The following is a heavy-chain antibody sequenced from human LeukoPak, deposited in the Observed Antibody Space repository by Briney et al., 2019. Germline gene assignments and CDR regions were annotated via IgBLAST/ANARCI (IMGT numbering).Heavy chain of an antibody. J-gene: IGHJ4*02. V-gene: IGHV3-21*01. CDR3: ARSIVGATPFDY. D-gene: IGHD1-26*01. CDR2: ISSSSSYT. CDR1: GFTFSSYS. Sequence: GGSLRLSCAASGFTFSSYSMNWVRQAPGKGLECVSSISSSSSYTYYADSVKGRFTISRDNAKNSLYLQMNSLRAEDTAVYYCARSIVGATPFDYWGQGTLVTVSS.